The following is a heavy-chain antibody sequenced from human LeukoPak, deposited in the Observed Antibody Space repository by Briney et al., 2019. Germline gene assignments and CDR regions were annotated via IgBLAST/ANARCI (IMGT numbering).Heavy chain of an antibody. CDR3: ATPLWFGELWGAFDY. V-gene: IGHV3-23*01. D-gene: IGHD3-10*01. CDR1: GFTFSSYA. Sequence: GGSLRLSCAASGFTFSSYAMNWVRQAPGKGLEWVAAISGSGGTTYYGDSVKGRFTISRDNSKNTLYLQMKSLRAEDTAVYYCATPLWFGELWGAFDYWGQGTLVTVSS. CDR2: ISGSGGTT. J-gene: IGHJ4*02.